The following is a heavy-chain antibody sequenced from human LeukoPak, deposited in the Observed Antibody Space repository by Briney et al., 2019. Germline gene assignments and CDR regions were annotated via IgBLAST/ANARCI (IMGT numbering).Heavy chain of an antibody. CDR2: IYYSGST. CDR1: GGSISSSSYY. V-gene: IGHV4-39*01. J-gene: IGHJ4*02. Sequence: PSETLALTCTVSGGSISSSSYYWGWIRQPPGKGLEWIGSIYYSGSTHYYPSLKSRVTISVDTSKNQFSLKLSSVTAADTAVYYCARRYYGSSSFDCWGPGNLGTVSS. D-gene: IGHD3-10*01. CDR3: ARRYYGSSSFDC.